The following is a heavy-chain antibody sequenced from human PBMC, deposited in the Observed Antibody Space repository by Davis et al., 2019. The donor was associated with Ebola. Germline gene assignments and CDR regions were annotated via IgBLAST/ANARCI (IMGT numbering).Heavy chain of an antibody. D-gene: IGHD3-22*01. Sequence: SETLSLTCAVSGGSISSSSYYWGWIRQPPGKGLEWIGSIYYSGSTYYNPSLKSRVTISVDTSKNQFSLKVRSLNTADTAVYYCARVKSSGYYPKYYFDFWGQGTPVTVSS. CDR3: ARVKSSGYYPKYYFDF. CDR1: GGSISSSSYY. V-gene: IGHV4-39*07. J-gene: IGHJ4*02. CDR2: IYYSGST.